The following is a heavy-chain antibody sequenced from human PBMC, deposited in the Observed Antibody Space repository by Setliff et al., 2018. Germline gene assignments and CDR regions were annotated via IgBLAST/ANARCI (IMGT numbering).Heavy chain of an antibody. J-gene: IGHJ6*03. CDR3: TRARDIAPTYYYMDV. V-gene: IGHV3-21*01. CDR1: GFTFSTYS. D-gene: IGHD5-12*01. Sequence: GGSLRLSCAASGFTFSTYSFNWVRQAPGKGLEWVSAISSTSTYIYYADSVKGRFTISRDNSKNSLYLHMNSLRAEDTAVYYCTRARDIAPTYYYMDVWGKGTTVNVSS. CDR2: ISSTSTYI.